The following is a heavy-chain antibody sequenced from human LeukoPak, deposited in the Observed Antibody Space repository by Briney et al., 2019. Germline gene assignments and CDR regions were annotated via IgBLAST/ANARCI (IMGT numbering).Heavy chain of an antibody. V-gene: IGHV4-38-2*02. Sequence: SETLSLTCTVSGYSISSGYYWGWIRQPPGKGLEWIGSIYHSGNTYYNPSLKSRVTISVDTSKNQFSLKLSSVTAADTAVYYCARALGWELRGPNAFDIWGQGTMVTVSS. CDR1: GYSISSGYY. J-gene: IGHJ3*02. CDR2: IYHSGNT. CDR3: ARALGWELRGPNAFDI. D-gene: IGHD1-26*01.